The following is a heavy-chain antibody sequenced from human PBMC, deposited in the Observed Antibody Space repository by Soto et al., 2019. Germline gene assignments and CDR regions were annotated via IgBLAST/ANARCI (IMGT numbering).Heavy chain of an antibody. Sequence: QVQLVQSGAEVKKPGASVKVSCKASGYTFTSYGISWVRQAPGQGLEWMGWISAYNGNTNYAQKLQGRVTMTTDTSTSTAYMELRSLRSDDTAVYYCAREGSSSWYLSANLYYYGMDVWGQGTTVTVSS. D-gene: IGHD6-13*01. CDR2: ISAYNGNT. CDR3: AREGSSSWYLSANLYYYGMDV. CDR1: GYTFTSYG. J-gene: IGHJ6*02. V-gene: IGHV1-18*01.